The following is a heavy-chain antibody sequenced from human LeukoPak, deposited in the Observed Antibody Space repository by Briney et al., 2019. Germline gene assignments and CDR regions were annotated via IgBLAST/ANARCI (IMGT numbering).Heavy chain of an antibody. D-gene: IGHD2-15*01. V-gene: IGHV3-30-3*01. CDR3: ARECGGSCYDAFDI. CDR2: ISYDGSNK. J-gene: IGHJ3*02. CDR1: GFAFSTYA. Sequence: GGSLRLSCAASGFAFSTYAMSWVRQAPGKGLEWVAVISYDGSNKYYADSVKGRFTISRDNSKNTLYLQMNSLRAEDTAVYYCARECGGSCYDAFDIWGQGTMVTVSS.